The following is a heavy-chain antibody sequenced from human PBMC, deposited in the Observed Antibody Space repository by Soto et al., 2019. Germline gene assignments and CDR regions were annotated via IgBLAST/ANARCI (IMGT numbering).Heavy chain of an antibody. CDR2: ITHGGTT. V-gene: IGHV4-34*01. CDR3: ARGHTRRRTLGRGAAIRGKQLDS. J-gene: IGHJ4*02. CDR1: GGSFTDYY. D-gene: IGHD3-10*01. Sequence: PSETLSLTCSVSGGSFTDYYWTWIRQPPGKPLEWIGEITHGGTTKDNPFLHSRVTMSVDTSRNQFSLDLTSVTAADTAVYDGARGHTRRRTLGRGAAIRGKQLDSWGQCILVTVSS.